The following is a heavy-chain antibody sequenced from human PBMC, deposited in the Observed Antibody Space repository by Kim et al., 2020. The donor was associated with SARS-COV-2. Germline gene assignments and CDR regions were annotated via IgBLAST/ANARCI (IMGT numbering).Heavy chain of an antibody. CDR2: ISSSSSYI. CDR1: GFTFSSYS. V-gene: IGHV3-21*01. D-gene: IGHD3-3*01. J-gene: IGHJ4*02. CDR3: AREAALLEWLLFEFDY. Sequence: GGSLRLSCAASGFTFSSYSMNWVRQAPGKGLEWVSSISSSSSYIYYADSVKGRFTISRDNAKNSLYLQMNSLRAEDTAVYYCAREAALLEWLLFEFDYWGQGTLVTVSS.